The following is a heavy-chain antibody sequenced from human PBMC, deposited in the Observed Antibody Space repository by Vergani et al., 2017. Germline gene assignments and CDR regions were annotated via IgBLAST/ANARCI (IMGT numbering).Heavy chain of an antibody. CDR3: ARDSSLGPQYYYYGMDV. CDR1: GGSISSGSYY. V-gene: IGHV4-61*02. D-gene: IGHD6-6*01. Sequence: QVQLQQWGAGLLKPSETLSLTCTVSGGSISSGSYYWSWIRQPAGKGLEWIGRIYTSGSTNYNPSLKSRVTISVDTSKNQFSLKLSSVTAADTAVYYCARDSSLGPQYYYYGMDVWGQGTTVTVSS. J-gene: IGHJ6*02. CDR2: IYTSGST.